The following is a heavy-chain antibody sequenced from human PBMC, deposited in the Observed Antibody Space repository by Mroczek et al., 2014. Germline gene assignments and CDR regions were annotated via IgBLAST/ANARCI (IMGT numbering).Heavy chain of an antibody. CDR3: ARGVVVAATRAVFFDY. CDR1: GYTFTGYY. Sequence: QVQLVQSGAEVKKPGASVKVSCKASGYTFTGYYMHWVRQAPGQGLEWMGWINPNSGGTNYAQKFQGRVTMTRDTSISTAYMELSRLRSDDTAVYYCARGVVVAATRAVFFDYWGQGTLVTVSS. D-gene: IGHD2-15*01. CDR2: INPNSGGT. J-gene: IGHJ4*02. V-gene: IGHV1-2*02.